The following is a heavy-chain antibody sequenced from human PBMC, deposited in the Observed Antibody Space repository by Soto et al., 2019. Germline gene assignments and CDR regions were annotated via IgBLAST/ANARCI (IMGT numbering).Heavy chain of an antibody. D-gene: IGHD3-10*01. V-gene: IGHV1-8*01. CDR1: GYTFTSYD. J-gene: IGHJ4*02. CDR3: ARETMVRGADS. CDR2: MNPNSGNT. Sequence: QVQLVQSGAEVKTPGASVKVSCKASGYTFTSYDINWVRQSTGHGLEWMGWMNPNSGNTGYAQKFQGRVTMTRNTSISTAYMELSSMRSEDTAVYYCARETMVRGADSWGQGTLVTVSS.